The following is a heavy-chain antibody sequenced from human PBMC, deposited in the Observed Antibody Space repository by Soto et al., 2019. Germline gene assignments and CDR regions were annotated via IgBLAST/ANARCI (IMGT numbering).Heavy chain of an antibody. Sequence: SVKVYCTASGFTFTSSAVQWVRQARGQRLEWIGWIVVGRGNTNYAQKFQERVTITRDLSTSTAYRGLSSLRSEDTAVYYCAAPFTEYCALYYYCMDVRGQGTTVTVSS. J-gene: IGHJ6*02. V-gene: IGHV1-58*01. CDR2: IVVGRGNT. CDR1: GFTFTSSA. CDR3: AAPFTEYCALYYYCMDV. D-gene: IGHD2-8*02.